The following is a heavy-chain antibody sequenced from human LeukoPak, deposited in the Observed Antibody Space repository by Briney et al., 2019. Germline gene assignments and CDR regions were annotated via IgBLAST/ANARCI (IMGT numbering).Heavy chain of an antibody. CDR2: INSDGSST. D-gene: IGHD4-23*01. V-gene: IGHV3-74*01. J-gene: IGHJ4*02. CDR3: ATQSGGNVY. CDR1: GFTFSSYW. Sequence: PGGSLRLSCAASGFTFSSYWMHWVRQAPGKGLVWVSRINSDGSSTNYADSVKGRFTISRDNAKNSLYLQMNSLRADDTAAYYCATQSGGNVYWGQGTLVTVSS.